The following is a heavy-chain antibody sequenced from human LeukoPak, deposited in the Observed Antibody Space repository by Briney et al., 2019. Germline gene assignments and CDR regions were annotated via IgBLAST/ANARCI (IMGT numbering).Heavy chain of an antibody. J-gene: IGHJ4*02. Sequence: PGRSLRLSCAASGFTFSDYYMSWIRQAPGKGLEWVSYISSSSSYTNYADSVKGRFTISRDNAKNSLYLQMNSLRAEDTAVYYCARGQLVIHYFDYWGQGTLVTVSS. CDR2: ISSSSSYT. V-gene: IGHV3-11*05. D-gene: IGHD3-9*01. CDR3: ARGQLVIHYFDY. CDR1: GFTFSDYY.